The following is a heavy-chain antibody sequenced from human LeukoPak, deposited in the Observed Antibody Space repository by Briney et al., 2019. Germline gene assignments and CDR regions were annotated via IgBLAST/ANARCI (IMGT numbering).Heavy chain of an antibody. CDR1: GFTFDNYW. D-gene: IGHD3/OR15-3a*01. V-gene: IGHV3-7*01. CDR2: IKQDGGER. J-gene: IGHJ4*02. Sequence: GGSLRLSCTASGFTFDNYWMTWVRQPPGKGLEWVANIKQDGGERYYVDSVRGRFTISRDNSKDSLYLQMNSLRAEDTAVYYCVRDGRPLDYWGQGTLVIVS. CDR3: VRDGRPLDY.